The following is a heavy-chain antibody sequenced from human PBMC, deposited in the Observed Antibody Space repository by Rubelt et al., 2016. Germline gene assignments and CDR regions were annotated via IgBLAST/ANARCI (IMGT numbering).Heavy chain of an antibody. CDR3: ARDYSSSSGDFDY. V-gene: IGHV3-7*04. Sequence: GGSLRLSCAASGFTFSSYWMSWVRQAPGKGLEWVANIKQDGSEKYYVDSVKGRFTISRDNAKNSLYLQMNSLRAEDTAVYYCARDYSSSSGDFDYWGQGTLVTVSS. CDR2: IKQDGSEK. J-gene: IGHJ4*02. CDR1: GFTFSSYW. D-gene: IGHD6-6*01.